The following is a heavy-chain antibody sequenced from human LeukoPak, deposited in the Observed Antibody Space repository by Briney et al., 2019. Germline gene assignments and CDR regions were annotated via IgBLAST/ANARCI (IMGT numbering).Heavy chain of an antibody. Sequence: GGSLRLSCAASGFTVSSNHMSWVRQAPGKGLDWVSIIYSGGSTYYADSVKGRFTISRDNSKNTLYLQMSSLRAEDTAVYYCVKESGFMVAPNSAFDIWGQGTMVTVSS. CDR3: VKESGFMVAPNSAFDI. CDR1: GFTVSSNH. CDR2: IYSGGST. V-gene: IGHV3-53*05. D-gene: IGHD4/OR15-4a*01. J-gene: IGHJ3*02.